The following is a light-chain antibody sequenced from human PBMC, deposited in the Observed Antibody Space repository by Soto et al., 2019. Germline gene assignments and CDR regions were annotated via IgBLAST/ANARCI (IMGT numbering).Light chain of an antibody. CDR2: AAF. Sequence: DIQMTQSPSSVSASVGDRVTITCRASQGISSWFAWYQQKPGKAPKLLIYAAFSLQSGVPSRSSGSGSGTDFNLPINSLQPEDFATYHCQQANSFHPLAFGGGTKVEIK. J-gene: IGKJ4*01. CDR3: QQANSFHPLA. CDR1: QGISSW. V-gene: IGKV1D-12*01.